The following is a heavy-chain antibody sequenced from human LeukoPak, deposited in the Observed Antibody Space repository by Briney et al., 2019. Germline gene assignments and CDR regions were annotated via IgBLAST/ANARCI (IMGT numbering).Heavy chain of an antibody. CDR2: ISGSGGST. CDR3: AKDGYGSGSNLDY. V-gene: IGHV3-23*01. Sequence: PGGSLRLSCAASGFTFSSYGMSWVRQAPGKGLEWVSAISGSGGSTYYADSVKGRFTISRDNSKNTLYLQMNSLRAEDTAFYYCAKDGYGSGSNLDYWGQGTLVTVSS. CDR1: GFTFSSYG. J-gene: IGHJ4*02. D-gene: IGHD3-10*01.